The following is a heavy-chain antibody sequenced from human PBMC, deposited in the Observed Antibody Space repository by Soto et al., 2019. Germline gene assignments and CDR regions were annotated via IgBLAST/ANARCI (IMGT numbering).Heavy chain of an antibody. CDR3: ARHSSGRRHPGFDY. CDR2: IYDGGNY. Sequence: QLQLQESGPGLVKPSETLSLTCTVSGGSISSSTSYWGWVRQPPGKGLERIASIYDGGNYHSHPSVRSRVTRSGDTSKHHLSLKLSSVTAAATAVYYCARHSSGRRHPGFDYWGQGTLVTVSS. V-gene: IGHV4-39*01. CDR1: GGSISSSTSY. J-gene: IGHJ4*02. D-gene: IGHD1-26*01.